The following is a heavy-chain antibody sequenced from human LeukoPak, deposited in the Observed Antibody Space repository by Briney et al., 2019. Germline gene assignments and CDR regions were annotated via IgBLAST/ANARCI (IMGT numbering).Heavy chain of an antibody. Sequence: PSETLSLTCAVYGGSFSGYYWSWIRQPPGKGLEWIGEINHSGSTNYNPSLKSRVTISVDTSKNQFSLKLSSVTAADTAVYYCARANYYDSSGYEGMDVWGKGTTVTISS. CDR2: INHSGST. D-gene: IGHD3-22*01. CDR3: ARANYYDSSGYEGMDV. V-gene: IGHV4-34*01. CDR1: GGSFSGYY. J-gene: IGHJ6*04.